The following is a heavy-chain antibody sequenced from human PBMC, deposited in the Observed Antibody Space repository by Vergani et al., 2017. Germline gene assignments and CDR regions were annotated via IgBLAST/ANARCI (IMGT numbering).Heavy chain of an antibody. Sequence: QVQLVESGGGVVQPGRSLRLSCAASGFTFSSYGMHWVRQAPGKGLEWVAVIWYDGSNKYYADSVKGRFTISRDNSKNTLYLQMNSLTAEDTAVYYCARGTWERWLQSPYYFDYWGQGTLVTVSS. CDR2: IWYDGSNK. CDR1: GFTFSSYG. D-gene: IGHD5-24*01. V-gene: IGHV3-33*01. J-gene: IGHJ4*02. CDR3: ARGTWERWLQSPYYFDY.